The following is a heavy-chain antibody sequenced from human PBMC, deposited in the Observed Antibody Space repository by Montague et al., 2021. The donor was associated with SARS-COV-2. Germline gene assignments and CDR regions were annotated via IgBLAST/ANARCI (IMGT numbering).Heavy chain of an antibody. CDR3: ARRGHNSGYDLFDFDY. D-gene: IGHD5-12*01. V-gene: IGHV3-74*01. Sequence: SLRLSCSASGFDFSNYWMNWVRQAPGEGLVWVSHINRDGSYTNHXESVKGRLTISRDNAKNTLRLQMNSLRVEDTAVYFCARRGHNSGYDLFDFDYWGQGTLVTVSS. CDR2: INRDGSYT. J-gene: IGHJ4*02. CDR1: GFDFSNYW.